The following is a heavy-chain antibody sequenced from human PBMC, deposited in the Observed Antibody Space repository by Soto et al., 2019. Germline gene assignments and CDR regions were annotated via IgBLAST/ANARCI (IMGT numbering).Heavy chain of an antibody. CDR2: IDNRSGGT. V-gene: IGHV1-2*02. J-gene: IGHJ4*02. Sequence: GASVKVYCKVSRYPLTTYYIHWVRQAPGQGLEWMGWIDNRSGGTFYEQKFQGRVTMTRDTSISTVYMDLSGLTSDDTAIYYCATDDYGIFPYWGQGSLVTVSS. CDR3: ATDDYGIFPY. CDR1: RYPLTTYY. D-gene: IGHD3-10*01.